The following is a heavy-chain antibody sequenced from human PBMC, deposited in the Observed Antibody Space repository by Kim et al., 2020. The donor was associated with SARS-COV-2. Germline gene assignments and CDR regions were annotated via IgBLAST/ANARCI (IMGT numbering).Heavy chain of an antibody. Sequence: SETLSLTCTVSGGSISSSSYYWGWIRQPPGKGLEWIGSIHYSGSTYYNPSLTSRVTISVDTSKNQFSLKLSSVTAADTAVYYCARMAKRLVVQDAFYTWGQDPMVTV. V-gene: IGHV4-39*07. D-gene: IGHD6-13*01. CDR3: ARMAKRLVVQDAFYT. CDR1: GGSISSSSYY. J-gene: IGHJ3*02. CDR2: IHYSGST.